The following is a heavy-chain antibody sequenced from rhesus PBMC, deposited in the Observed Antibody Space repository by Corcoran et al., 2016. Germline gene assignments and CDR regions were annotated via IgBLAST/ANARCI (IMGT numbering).Heavy chain of an antibody. D-gene: IGHD1-44*01. CDR3: ARELDGCGYFDY. CDR2: ISWSGGST. Sequence: EVQLVESGGGVVQPGGSLRLSCAASGFTFDDYAMHWVRQAPGKGLEWVSGISWSGGSTYYADSVKGQFTISRDNAKNSLYLQMGSLRAEDTALYYCARELDGCGYFDYWGQGVLVTVSS. CDR1: GFTFDDYA. J-gene: IGHJ4*01. V-gene: IGHV3-201*01.